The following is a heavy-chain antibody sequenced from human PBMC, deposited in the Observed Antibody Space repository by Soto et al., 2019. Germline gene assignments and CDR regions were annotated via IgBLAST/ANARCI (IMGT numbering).Heavy chain of an antibody. CDR1: GFTFSSYS. CDR3: AKDSGYSSSWYPNHFDY. V-gene: IGHV3-23*01. J-gene: IGHJ4*02. CDR2: ISGSGGST. Sequence: GGSLRLSCAASGFTFSSYSMSWVRQAPGKGLEWVSAISGSGGSTYYADSVKGRFTISRDNSKNTLYLQMNSLRAEDTAVYYCAKDSGYSSSWYPNHFDYWGQGTLVTVSS. D-gene: IGHD6-13*01.